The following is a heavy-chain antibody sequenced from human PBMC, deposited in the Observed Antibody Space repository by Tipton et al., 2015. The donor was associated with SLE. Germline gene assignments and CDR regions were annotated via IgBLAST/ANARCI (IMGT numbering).Heavy chain of an antibody. CDR1: GFTFSSYN. Sequence: SLRLSCAASGFTFSSYNMNWVRQAPGKGLEWVSSISSTDTYICYADSVKGRFTISRDNAKNSLSLQMNSLRAEDTAVYYCARGGITIFGVLRRDYFDYWGQGTLVTVSS. V-gene: IGHV3-21*03. CDR3: ARGGITIFGVLRRDYFDY. CDR2: ISSTDTYI. J-gene: IGHJ4*02. D-gene: IGHD3-3*01.